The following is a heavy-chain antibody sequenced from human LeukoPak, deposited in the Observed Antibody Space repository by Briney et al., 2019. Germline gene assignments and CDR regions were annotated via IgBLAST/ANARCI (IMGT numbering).Heavy chain of an antibody. CDR3: ARTLPAEHYFDY. Sequence: ASVKVSCKASGYTFTGYYMHWVRQAPGQGLEWVGWINPDSGGTNYAQKFQGRVTMTRDTSISTAYMELSRLRSDDTAVYYCARTLPAEHYFDYWGQGTLVTVSS. CDR1: GYTFTGYY. CDR2: INPDSGGT. J-gene: IGHJ4*02. V-gene: IGHV1-2*02. D-gene: IGHD2-2*01.